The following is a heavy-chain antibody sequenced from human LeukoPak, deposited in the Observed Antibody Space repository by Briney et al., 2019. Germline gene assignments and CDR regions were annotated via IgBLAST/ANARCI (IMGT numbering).Heavy chain of an antibody. CDR1: GGSFSGYY. CDR3: ARDVVVPAVIWCMDV. Sequence: SETLSLTCAVYGGSFSGYYWRWIRQPPGKGLEWIGEINHSGSTNYNPSLKSRVTISVDTSKNQFSLKLSSVTAADTAVYYCARDVVVPAVIWCMDVWGQGTLVTVSS. D-gene: IGHD2-2*01. CDR2: INHSGST. V-gene: IGHV4-34*01. J-gene: IGHJ6*02.